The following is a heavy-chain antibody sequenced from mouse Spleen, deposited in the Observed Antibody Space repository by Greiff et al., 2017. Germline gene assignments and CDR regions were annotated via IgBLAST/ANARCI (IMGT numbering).Heavy chain of an antibody. Sequence: QVQLQQPGAELVKPGASVKLSCKASGYTFTSYWMQWVKQRPGQGLEWIGEIDPSDSYTNYNQKFKGKATLTVDTSSSTAYMQLSSLTSEDSAVYYCARSRVEDYDGSCEGDYWGQGTTLTVSS. CDR1: GYTFTSYW. J-gene: IGHJ2*01. V-gene: IGHV1-50*01. CDR2: IDPSDSYT. CDR3: ARSRVEDYDGSCEGDY. D-gene: IGHD1-1*01.